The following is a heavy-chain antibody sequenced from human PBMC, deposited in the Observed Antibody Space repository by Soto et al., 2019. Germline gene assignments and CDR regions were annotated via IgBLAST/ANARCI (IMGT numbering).Heavy chain of an antibody. CDR1: GFTFSSYG. J-gene: IGHJ4*02. D-gene: IGHD3-22*01. Sequence: GESLKISCAASGFTFSSYGMHWVRQAPGKGLEWVAVISYDGSNKYYADSVKGRFTISRDNSKNTLYLQMNSLRAEDTAVYYCAKAWGADYYDSSGYCCLGELSFWGQGTLVTVSS. V-gene: IGHV3-30*18. CDR3: AKAWGADYYDSSGYCCLGELSF. CDR2: ISYDGSNK.